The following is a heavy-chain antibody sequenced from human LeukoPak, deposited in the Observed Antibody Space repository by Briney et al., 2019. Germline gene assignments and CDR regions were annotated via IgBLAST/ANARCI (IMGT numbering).Heavy chain of an antibody. CDR3: ARGYSSGYWYFDL. D-gene: IGHD5-18*01. CDR1: GGSISRGNYY. CDR2: VYASGST. Sequence: SETLSLTCTVSGGSISRGNYYWSWNRQPAGKGLEWIGRVYASGSTNHNPSLKSRVTISIDTSKNQFSLKLSSVTAADTAVYYCARGYSSGYWYFDLWGRGTLVTVSS. V-gene: IGHV4-61*02. J-gene: IGHJ2*01.